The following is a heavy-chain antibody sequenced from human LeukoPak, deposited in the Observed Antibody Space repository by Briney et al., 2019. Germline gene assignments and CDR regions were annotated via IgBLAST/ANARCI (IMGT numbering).Heavy chain of an antibody. V-gene: IGHV3-21*01. CDR1: GFTFSSYS. D-gene: IGHD3-22*01. J-gene: IGHJ4*02. Sequence: GGSLRLSCAASGFTFSSYSMNWVRQAPGKGLEWVSSISSSSSYIYYADSVKGRFTISRDNAKNTLYLQMNGLRAEDTAVYYCSRSAYYDGSGNYYDYWGQGTLVTVSS. CDR2: ISSSSSYI. CDR3: SRSAYYDGSGNYYDY.